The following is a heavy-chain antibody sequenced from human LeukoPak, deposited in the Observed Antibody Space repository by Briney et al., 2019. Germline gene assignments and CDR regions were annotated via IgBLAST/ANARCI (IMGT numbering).Heavy chain of an antibody. Sequence: GVLRLSCVASGFTFSSDAMHWVRQAPGKGLEWVAVISYDGKEKYHADSVKGRFTISRDNSKNTLYLQMNSLRVEDTAVYYCARGDRGTAAGNNWFNPWGQGTLVTVSS. J-gene: IGHJ5*02. CDR2: ISYDGKEK. CDR1: GFTFSSDA. CDR3: ARGDRGTAAGNNWFNP. D-gene: IGHD6-13*01. V-gene: IGHV3-30*04.